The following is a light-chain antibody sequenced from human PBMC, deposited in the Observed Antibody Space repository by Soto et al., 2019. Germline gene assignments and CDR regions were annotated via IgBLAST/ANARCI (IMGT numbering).Light chain of an antibody. CDR2: GAS. CDR1: QSISSN. CDR3: QQRGNRPPWT. J-gene: IGKJ1*01. V-gene: IGKV3-15*01. Sequence: EIVMTQSPATLSVSPGERATLSCRASQSISSNLAWYQQKPGQAPRLLIYGASTRATGIPARFSGSGSGTEFTLTIRSLEPEDVAVYYCQQRGNRPPWTFGQGTKVDIK.